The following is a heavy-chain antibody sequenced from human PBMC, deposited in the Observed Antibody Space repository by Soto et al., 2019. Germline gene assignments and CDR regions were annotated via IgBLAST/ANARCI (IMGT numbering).Heavy chain of an antibody. CDR1: GFTFSSYE. D-gene: IGHD3-3*01. V-gene: IGHV3-48*03. Sequence: EVQLVESGGGLLQPGGSLRLSCAASGFTFSSYEMNWVRHAPRKGLEWVSYISSSGSTIYYADSVKGRFTISRDNAKNSLYLQRNSLRAEDTAVYYCASERCLGYYDFWSGLRVDYYGLAFWGQGTTVTVSS. CDR2: ISSSGSTI. CDR3: ASERCLGYYDFWSGLRVDYYGLAF. J-gene: IGHJ6*02.